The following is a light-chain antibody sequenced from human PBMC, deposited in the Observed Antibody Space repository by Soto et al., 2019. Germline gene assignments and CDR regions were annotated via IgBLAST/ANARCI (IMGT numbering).Light chain of an antibody. J-gene: IGKJ1*01. CDR3: QKYGDSPPWT. V-gene: IGKV3-20*01. Sequence: EIVLTQSPGTLYLSPGERAILSCRASQSVSNNYLAWYQQKPGKAPRLLIFGASTRATGIPDKFSGSGSGTDFTLTISRLEPEDFTVYYCQKYGDSPPWTFGQGTKVEIK. CDR1: QSVSNNY. CDR2: GAS.